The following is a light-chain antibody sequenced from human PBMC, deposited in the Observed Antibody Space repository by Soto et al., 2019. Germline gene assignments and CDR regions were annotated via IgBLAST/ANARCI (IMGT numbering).Light chain of an antibody. V-gene: IGLV2-14*01. CDR2: EVS. J-gene: IGLJ2*01. Sequence: SVLTQPASVSGSPGQSITISCTGTSSDVGKYSYVSWYQQHPAKAPKLMIFEVSNRPSGVSNRFSGSKSGNTASLTISGLQAEDEADYYCSSYTGSSINTVVFGGGTQLTVL. CDR1: SSDVGKYSY. CDR3: SSYTGSSINTVV.